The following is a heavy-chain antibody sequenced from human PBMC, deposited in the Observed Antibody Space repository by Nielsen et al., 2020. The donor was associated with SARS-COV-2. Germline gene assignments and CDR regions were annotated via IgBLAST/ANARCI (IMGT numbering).Heavy chain of an antibody. J-gene: IGHJ6*02. D-gene: IGHD2-8*01. CDR2: ISSSSSYI. CDR3: TKGRYYGLDV. V-gene: IGHV3-21*01. Sequence: GALRLSCAASGFTLSKYNMNWVRQAPGKGLEWVSSISSSSSYIYYADSVKGRFTISRDNAKNSLYLQMNSLRAEDTAVYYCTKGRYYGLDVWGQGTTVTVSS. CDR1: GFTLSKYN.